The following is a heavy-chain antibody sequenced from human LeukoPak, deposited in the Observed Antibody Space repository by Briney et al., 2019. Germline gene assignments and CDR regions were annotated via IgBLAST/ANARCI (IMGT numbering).Heavy chain of an antibody. CDR1: GYTLTELS. D-gene: IGHD1-26*01. Sequence: ASVKVSCKVSGYTLTELSMHWVRQAPGKGLEWMGGFDPEDGETIYAQKFQGRVTMTEDTSTDTAYMELSSLRSEDTAVYYCATDLSIVGAKLVFSSMDVWGQGTTVTVSS. J-gene: IGHJ6*02. CDR2: FDPEDGET. CDR3: ATDLSIVGAKLVFSSMDV. V-gene: IGHV1-24*01.